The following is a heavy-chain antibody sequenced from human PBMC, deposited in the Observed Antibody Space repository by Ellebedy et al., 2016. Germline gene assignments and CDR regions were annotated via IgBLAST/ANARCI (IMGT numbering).Heavy chain of an antibody. D-gene: IGHD6-13*01. Sequence: GESLKISXAASGFTFSRYGIHWVRQAPGKGLEWVAGILDDGNDKNYRDSVKGRFTISRDNSKNRVYLQMNSLRVEDTAVYFCARVRSSGFYSNYDMDVWGQGTTVTVSS. J-gene: IGHJ6*02. CDR3: ARVRSSGFYSNYDMDV. CDR1: GFTFSRYG. CDR2: ILDDGNDK. V-gene: IGHV3-30*03.